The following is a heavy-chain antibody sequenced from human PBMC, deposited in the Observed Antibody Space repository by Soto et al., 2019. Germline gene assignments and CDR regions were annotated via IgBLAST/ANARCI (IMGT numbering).Heavy chain of an antibody. J-gene: IGHJ5*02. CDR1: GDSIISSDFY. V-gene: IGHV4-39*01. Sequence: QLQLQESGPGLVKPSETLSLTCTVSGDSIISSDFYWGWVRQPPGKGLEWIGSIFYLGSSYYNPSLRSRVTMSVDTSKTQFSLRLRSVTAADTALYFCARHSLALRNNNWFDPWGQGIMVTVSS. CDR3: ARHSLALRNNNWFDP. CDR2: IFYLGSS. D-gene: IGHD3-3*02.